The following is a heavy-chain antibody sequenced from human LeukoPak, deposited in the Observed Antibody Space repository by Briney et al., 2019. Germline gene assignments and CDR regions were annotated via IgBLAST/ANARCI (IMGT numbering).Heavy chain of an antibody. CDR1: GFTFSGYA. CDR2: TSSNGSST. Sequence: GGSLRLSCSASGFTFSGYAMHWVSQAPGKGLEYVSATSSNGSSTNYADSVKGRFTISRDNSKNTLYLQMSSLRAEDTAVYYCVGENIVGVPAALGPFDYWGQGTLVTVST. J-gene: IGHJ4*02. D-gene: IGHD2-2*01. V-gene: IGHV3-64D*09. CDR3: VGENIVGVPAALGPFDY.